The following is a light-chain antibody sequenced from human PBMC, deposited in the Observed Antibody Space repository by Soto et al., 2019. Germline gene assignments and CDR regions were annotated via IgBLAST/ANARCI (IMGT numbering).Light chain of an antibody. CDR3: SSYRSGGTFV. CDR2: VVS. CDR1: SIDVGGYNY. J-gene: IGLJ1*01. Sequence: SVLAQPPSASGSPGQTVTISCTGTSIDVGGYNYVSWHQQHPGKAPKVLISVVSNRPSGVSNRFSGSKSGNTASLTISGLQAEDEADYYCSSYRSGGTFVFGTGTKVTVL. V-gene: IGLV2-14*01.